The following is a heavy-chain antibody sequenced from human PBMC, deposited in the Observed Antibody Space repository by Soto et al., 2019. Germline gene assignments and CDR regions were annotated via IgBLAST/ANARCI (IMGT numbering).Heavy chain of an antibody. CDR1: GDSFTSYW. Sequence: GESLKISCKGSGDSFTSYWIGWVRQMPGKGLEWMGIIYPGDSDTRYSPSFQGQVTISADKSVSTAYLQWSSLKASDTAMYYCARMGPGGSYMVNRAFDIWGQGTMVTVSS. CDR2: IYPGDSDT. CDR3: ARMGPGGSYMVNRAFDI. D-gene: IGHD1-26*01. V-gene: IGHV5-51*01. J-gene: IGHJ3*02.